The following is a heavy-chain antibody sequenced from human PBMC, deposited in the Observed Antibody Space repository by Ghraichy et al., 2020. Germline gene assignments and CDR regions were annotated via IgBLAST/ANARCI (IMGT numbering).Heavy chain of an antibody. J-gene: IGHJ3*02. CDR1: GGSFSGYY. CDR2: IWGNSDTK. CDR3: VRDRDYAFDM. V-gene: IGHV3-11*06. D-gene: IGHD3/OR15-3a*01. Sequence: LSLTCAVYGGSFSGYYWSWIRQPPGKGLEWISYIWGNSDTKTYADSVMGRFTISRDNAKNSLYLQIHSLKDEDTAVYHCVRDRDYAFDMWGQGTMVIVSS.